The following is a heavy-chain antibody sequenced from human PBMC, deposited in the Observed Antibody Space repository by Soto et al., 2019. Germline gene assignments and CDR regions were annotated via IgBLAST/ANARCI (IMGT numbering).Heavy chain of an antibody. CDR1: GGSINSGGYY. V-gene: IGHV4-31*03. D-gene: IGHD3-10*01. J-gene: IGHJ4*02. CDR3: ARGITMVRGVIHTPYFDY. CDR2: IYNSGST. Sequence: QVQLQESGPGLVKPSQTLSLTCTVSGGSINSGGYYWSWIRQHPEKGLEWIGYIYNSGSTYYNPSLKSRVTISVDTSKNQFSLKLSSVTAADTAVYCCARGITMVRGVIHTPYFDYWGQGTLVTVSS.